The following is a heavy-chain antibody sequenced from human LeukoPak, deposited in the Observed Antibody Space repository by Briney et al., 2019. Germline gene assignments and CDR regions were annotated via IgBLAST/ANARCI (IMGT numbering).Heavy chain of an antibody. CDR3: ARSDSGWYVSRFDP. D-gene: IGHD6-19*01. V-gene: IGHV4-59*01. CDR1: GGSISSYY. Sequence: PSETLSLTCTVSGGSISSYYWSWIRQPPGKGLEWIGYIYYSGSTNYNPSLKSRATISVDTSKNQFSLKLSSVTAADTAVYYCARSDSGWYVSRFDPWGQGTLVTVSS. CDR2: IYYSGST. J-gene: IGHJ5*02.